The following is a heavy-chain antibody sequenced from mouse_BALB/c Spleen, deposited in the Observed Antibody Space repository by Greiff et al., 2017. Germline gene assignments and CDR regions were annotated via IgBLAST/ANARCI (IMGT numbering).Heavy chain of an antibody. V-gene: IGHV5-17*02. CDR3: ARENWDDYYAMDY. D-gene: IGHD4-1*01. J-gene: IGHJ4*01. Sequence: EVKLVESGGGLVQPGGSRKLSCAASGFTFSSFGMHWVRQAPEKGLGWVAYISSGSSTIYYADTVKGRFTISRDNPKNTLFLQMTSLRSEDTAMYYCARENWDDYYAMDYWGQGTSVTVSS. CDR2: ISSGSSTI. CDR1: GFTFSSFG.